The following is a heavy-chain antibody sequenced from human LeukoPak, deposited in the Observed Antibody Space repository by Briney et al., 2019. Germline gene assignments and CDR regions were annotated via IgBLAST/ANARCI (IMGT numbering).Heavy chain of an antibody. CDR3: ASSSSWYFNWFDP. CDR1: GFTFSSYA. CDR2: ISGSGGST. Sequence: GGSLRLSCAASGFTFSSYAMSWVRQAPGKGLEWVSAISGSGGSTYYADSVKGWFTISRDNSKNTLYLQMNSLRAEDTAVYYCASSSSWYFNWFDPWGQGTLVTVSS. D-gene: IGHD6-13*01. V-gene: IGHV3-23*01. J-gene: IGHJ5*02.